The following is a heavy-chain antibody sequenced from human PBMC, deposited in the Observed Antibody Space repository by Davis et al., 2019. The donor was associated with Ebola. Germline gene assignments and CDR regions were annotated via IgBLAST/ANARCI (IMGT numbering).Heavy chain of an antibody. V-gene: IGHV4-61*05. Sequence: SETLSLTCTVSGGSISSSSYYWGWIRQPPGKGLEWIGYIYYSGSTNYNPSLKSRVTISVDTSKNQFSLKLSSVTAADTAVYYCARGTVVVGNDAFDIWGQGTMVTVSS. CDR3: ARGTVVVGNDAFDI. CDR1: GGSISSSSYY. CDR2: IYYSGST. J-gene: IGHJ3*02. D-gene: IGHD3-22*01.